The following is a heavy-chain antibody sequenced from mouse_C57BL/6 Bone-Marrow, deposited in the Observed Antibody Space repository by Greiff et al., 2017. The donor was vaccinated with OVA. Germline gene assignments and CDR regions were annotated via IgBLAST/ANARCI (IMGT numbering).Heavy chain of an antibody. CDR3: AGVSYGNYWYFDV. D-gene: IGHD2-1*01. Sequence: VKLQESGPGLVKPSQSLFLTCSITGFPITSGYYWIWIRQSPGKPLEWMGYITHSGETFYNPSLQSPISITRETSKNQFFLQLNSVTTEDTAMYYCAGVSYGNYWYFDVWGTGTTVTVSS. J-gene: IGHJ1*03. V-gene: IGHV12-3*01. CDR1: GFPITSGYY. CDR2: ITHSGET.